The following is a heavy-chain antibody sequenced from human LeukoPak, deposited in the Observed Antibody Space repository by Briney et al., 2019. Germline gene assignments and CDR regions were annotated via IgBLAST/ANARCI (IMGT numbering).Heavy chain of an antibody. V-gene: IGHV3-23*01. CDR3: VKASSSSPQYNWFDA. Sequence: GGSLRLSCAASGFTFNYAWMSWVRQAPGKGLEWVSVVSGTGGRTYYADSVKGRFTISRDNSKNTLYLQMNSLRAEDTALYYCVKASSSSPQYNWFDAWGQGTLVTVSS. CDR2: VSGTGGRT. D-gene: IGHD6-6*01. J-gene: IGHJ5*02. CDR1: GFTFNYAW.